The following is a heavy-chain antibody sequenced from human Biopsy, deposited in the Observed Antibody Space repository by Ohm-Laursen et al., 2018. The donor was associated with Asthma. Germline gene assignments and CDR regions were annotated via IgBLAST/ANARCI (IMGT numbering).Heavy chain of an antibody. CDR1: GDSISSNSW. V-gene: IGHV4-4*03. CDR3: ARAIGTGDWYFDV. CDR2: IYYSGST. D-gene: IGHD1-1*01. Sequence: PPGTLSLTWAVSGDSISSNSWWTWVRQSPGRGLEWIGEIYYSGSTNYHPSLKGRVTISVAKSKNQFSLRLTSVTAADTAVYYCARAIGTGDWYFDVWGRGTLVTVSS. J-gene: IGHJ2*01.